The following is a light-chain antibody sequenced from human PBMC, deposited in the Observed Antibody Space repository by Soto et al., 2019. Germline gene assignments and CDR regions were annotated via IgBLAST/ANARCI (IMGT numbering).Light chain of an antibody. CDR2: KAS. J-gene: IGKJ4*01. V-gene: IGKV1-5*03. CDR1: QSIGPW. CDR3: QQYHSYSLT. Sequence: DIQMAQSPSTLAASVGGRVTITCRASQSIGPWLAWYQQKPGKAPKLLIHKASTLESGVPSRFSGSGSETEFTLTLSSLQPDDFAIYYCQQYHSYSLTFGGGTKVGIK.